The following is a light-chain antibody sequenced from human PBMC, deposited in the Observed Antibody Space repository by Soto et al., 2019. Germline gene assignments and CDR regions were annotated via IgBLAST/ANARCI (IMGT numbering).Light chain of an antibody. Sequence: EIVLTQSPGTLSLSPGERATLSCRASQSVSSSYLAWYQQKPGQAPRLLVYGASSRATGIPDRFSGSGSGTDFTLIISRLEPEDFAVYYCQQYGSSPWTFSQGTKVDIK. CDR3: QQYGSSPWT. J-gene: IGKJ1*01. V-gene: IGKV3-20*01. CDR1: QSVSSSY. CDR2: GAS.